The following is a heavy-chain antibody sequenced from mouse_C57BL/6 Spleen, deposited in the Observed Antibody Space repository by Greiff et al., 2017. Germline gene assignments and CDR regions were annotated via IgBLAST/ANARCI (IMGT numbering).Heavy chain of an antibody. V-gene: IGHV1-55*01. CDR3: ARSRDYYAMDY. J-gene: IGHJ4*01. CDR2: IYPGSGST. Sequence: VQLQQPGAELVKPGASVKMSCKASGYTFTSYWITWVKQRPGQGLEWIGVIYPGSGSTNYNEKFKSKATLTVDTSSSTAYMQLSSLTSEDSAVYYCARSRDYYAMDYWGQRTSVTDSS. CDR1: GYTFTSYW.